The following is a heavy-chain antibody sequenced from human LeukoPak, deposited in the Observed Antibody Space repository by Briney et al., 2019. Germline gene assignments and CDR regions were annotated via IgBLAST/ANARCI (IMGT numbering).Heavy chain of an antibody. CDR3: ARRAGYCSSTSCYYWTDP. D-gene: IGHD2-2*01. Sequence: PSETLSLTCTVSGVSISSYYWSWIRQTPGKGLEWVGYIYTSGSANYNPSLKSRVTISVDTSKNQFSLKLSSVTAAYTAAYYCARRAGYCSSTSCYYWTDPWGQGTLVTV. V-gene: IGHV4-4*09. CDR1: GVSISSYY. CDR2: IYTSGSA. J-gene: IGHJ5*02.